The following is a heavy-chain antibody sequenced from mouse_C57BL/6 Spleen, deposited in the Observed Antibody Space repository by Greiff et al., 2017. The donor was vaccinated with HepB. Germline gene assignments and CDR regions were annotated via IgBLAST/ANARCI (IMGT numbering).Heavy chain of an antibody. D-gene: IGHD1-1*01. V-gene: IGHV5-4*01. Sequence: EVQGVESGGGLVKPGGSLKLSCAASGFTFSSYAMSWVRQTPEKRLEWVATISDGGSYTYYPDNVKGRFTISRDNAKNNLYLQMSHLKSEDTAMYYCASLDYGSSYQFAYWGQGTLVTVSA. CDR1: GFTFSSYA. J-gene: IGHJ3*01. CDR3: ASLDYGSSYQFAY. CDR2: ISDGGSYT.